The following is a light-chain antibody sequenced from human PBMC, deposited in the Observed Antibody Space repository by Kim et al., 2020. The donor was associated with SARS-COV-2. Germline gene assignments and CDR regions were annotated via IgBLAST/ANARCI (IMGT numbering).Light chain of an antibody. J-gene: IGKJ1*01. V-gene: IGKV3-15*01. Sequence: PGERATLSCRASQSGSSNLAWYQQKPGQAPRLLIYGASTRATGIPARFSGSGSGTEFTLTISSLQSEDFAVYYCQQYNNWPPWTFGQGTKVDIK. CDR3: QQYNNWPPWT. CDR1: QSGSSN. CDR2: GAS.